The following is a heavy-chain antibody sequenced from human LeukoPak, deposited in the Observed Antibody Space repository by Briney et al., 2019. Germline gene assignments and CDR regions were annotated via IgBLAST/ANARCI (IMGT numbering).Heavy chain of an antibody. CDR1: GYTFTSYG. CDR2: ISAYDGNT. Sequence: ASVNVSCKASGYTFTSYGISWVRQAPGQGLEWMGWISAYDGNTNYAQKLQGRVTMTTDTSTSTAYMELRSLRSDDTAVYYCARAAEAARPHDYWGQGTLVTVSS. V-gene: IGHV1-18*01. J-gene: IGHJ4*02. CDR3: ARAAEAARPHDY. D-gene: IGHD6-6*01.